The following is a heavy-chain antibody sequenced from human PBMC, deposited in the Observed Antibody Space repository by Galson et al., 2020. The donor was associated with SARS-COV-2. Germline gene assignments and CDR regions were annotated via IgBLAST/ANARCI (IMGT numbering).Heavy chain of an antibody. J-gene: IGHJ6*02. CDR2: INPNSGGT. D-gene: IGHD4-17*01. CDR1: GYTFTGYY. Sequence: ASVKVSCKASGYTFTGYYMHWVRQAPGQGLEWMGWINPNSGGTNYAQKFQGRVTMTRDTSISTAYMEPSRLRSDDTAVYYCARGYGDYEDYYYYDYGMDVWGQGTTGTVSS. V-gene: IGHV1-2*02. CDR3: ARGYGDYEDYYYYDYGMDV.